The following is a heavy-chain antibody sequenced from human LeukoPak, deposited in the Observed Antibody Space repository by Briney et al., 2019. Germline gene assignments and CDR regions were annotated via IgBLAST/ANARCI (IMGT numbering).Heavy chain of an antibody. D-gene: IGHD5-12*01. Sequence: ASVKVSCKASGGTFSSYATSWVRQAPGQGLEWMGGIIPIFGTANYAQKFQGRVTITADKSTSTAYMELSSLRSEDTAVYYCASYGYSGYANFDYWGQGTLVTVSS. CDR2: IIPIFGTA. J-gene: IGHJ4*02. V-gene: IGHV1-69*06. CDR3: ASYGYSGYANFDY. CDR1: GGTFSSYA.